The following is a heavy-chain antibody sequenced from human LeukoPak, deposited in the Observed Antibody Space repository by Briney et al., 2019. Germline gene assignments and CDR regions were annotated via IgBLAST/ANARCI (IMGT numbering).Heavy chain of an antibody. V-gene: IGHV3-33*01. CDR3: ARDYYSYSRGSWTFDI. J-gene: IGHJ3*02. CDR2: IWYDGSNK. D-gene: IGHD3-22*01. CDR1: GFTFSSYG. Sequence: PGRSLRLSCAASGFTFSSYGMHWVRQAPGKGLEWVAVIWYDGSNKYYADSVKGRFTISRDNSKNTLYLQMNSLRAEDTAVYYCARDYYSYSRGSWTFDIWGQGTMVTVSS.